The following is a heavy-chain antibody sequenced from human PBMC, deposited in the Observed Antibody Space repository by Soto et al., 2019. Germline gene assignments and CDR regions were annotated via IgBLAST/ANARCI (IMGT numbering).Heavy chain of an antibody. J-gene: IGHJ6*02. Sequence: ASVKVSCKASGYTFTSYGISWVRQAPGQGLEWMGWISAYNGNTNYAQKLQGRVTMTTDTPTSTAYMELRSLRSDDTAVYYCARIKDIVVVVAPLDVWGQGTTVTVSS. CDR3: ARIKDIVVVVAPLDV. D-gene: IGHD2-15*01. CDR1: GYTFTSYG. CDR2: ISAYNGNT. V-gene: IGHV1-18*01.